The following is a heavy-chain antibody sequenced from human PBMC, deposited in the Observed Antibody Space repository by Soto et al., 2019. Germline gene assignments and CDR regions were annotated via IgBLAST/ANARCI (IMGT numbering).Heavy chain of an antibody. CDR1: GYTFTSYY. CDR3: ARGPFYGDYVFFWFDP. J-gene: IGHJ5*02. Sequence: GASVKVSCKASGYTFTSYYMHWVRQAPGQGLEWMGIINPSGGSTSYAQKFQGRVTMTRDTSTSTVYMELSSLRSEDTAVYYCARGPFYGDYVFFWFDPWGQGTQVTVSS. V-gene: IGHV1-46*03. CDR2: INPSGGST. D-gene: IGHD4-17*01.